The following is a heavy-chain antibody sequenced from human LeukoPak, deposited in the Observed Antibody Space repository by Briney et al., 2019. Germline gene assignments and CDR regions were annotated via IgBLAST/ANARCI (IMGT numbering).Heavy chain of an antibody. CDR3: ARGDDAFDF. Sequence: ASVKVSCQVSGDNLSNFAVSWVRQAPGQGLEWMGWISTYNGNTNYIQKLQGRVTVTTDTSTSTIYMELRSLRSDDTAVYYCARGDDAFDFWGQGTMVTVSS. CDR2: ISTYNGNT. V-gene: IGHV1-18*01. J-gene: IGHJ3*01. CDR1: GDNLSNFA.